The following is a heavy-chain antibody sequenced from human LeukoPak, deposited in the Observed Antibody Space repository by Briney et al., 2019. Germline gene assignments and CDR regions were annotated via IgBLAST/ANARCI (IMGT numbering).Heavy chain of an antibody. J-gene: IGHJ4*02. CDR2: IYSGGST. D-gene: IGHD2-15*01. Sequence: GGSLRLSCAASGFTVSNNYMSWVRQAPGKGLEWVSIIYSGGSTFYADSVRGRFTISRDNSKNTLYLQMNSLRAEDTAVYYCARAGLGYCSGGSCPFYFDYWGQGTLVTVSS. CDR1: GFTVSNNY. CDR3: ARAGLGYCSGGSCPFYFDY. V-gene: IGHV3-53*01.